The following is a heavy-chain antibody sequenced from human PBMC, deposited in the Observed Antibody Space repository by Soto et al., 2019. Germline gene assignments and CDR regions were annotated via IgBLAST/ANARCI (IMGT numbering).Heavy chain of an antibody. J-gene: IGHJ4*02. CDR1: GGSISTTAYY. V-gene: IGHV4-39*02. CDR2: IFYRGNT. D-gene: IGHD2-15*01. CDR3: ARRDTGYSSNYYAPGDY. Sequence: QLQMQESGPGLVKPSETLSLSCTVSGGSISTTAYYWDWVRQPPGRGPEWIGSIFYRGNTLYNPSLRGRAILSIDTSKNSFSLKVTSLTATDTAVYYCARRDTGYSSNYYAPGDYWGQVTLVTVSS.